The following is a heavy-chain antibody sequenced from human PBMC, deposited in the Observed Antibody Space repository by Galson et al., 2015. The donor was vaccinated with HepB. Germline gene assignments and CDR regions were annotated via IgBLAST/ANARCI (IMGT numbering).Heavy chain of an antibody. CDR3: ATTGDGYDTRGI. V-gene: IGHV1-18*01. CDR2: ISTYNGNS. D-gene: IGHD3-22*01. J-gene: IGHJ4*02. CDR1: GYTFTTYG. Sequence: SVKVSCKASGYTFTTYGFMWVRQAPGQGLEWLGWISTYNGNSNNGQTVQGRITMTIDASTTTAYMELRSLRSDDTAVYFCATTGDGYDTRGIWGQGTLVTASS.